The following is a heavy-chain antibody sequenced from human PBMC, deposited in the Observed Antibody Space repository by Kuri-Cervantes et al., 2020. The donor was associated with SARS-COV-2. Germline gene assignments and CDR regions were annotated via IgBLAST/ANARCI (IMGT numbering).Heavy chain of an antibody. Sequence: ASVKVSCKASGYTFTSYGISWVRQAPGQGLEWMGWISAYNGNTNYAQKLQGRVTMTTDTSTSTAYMELRSLRSDDTAVYYCARGMDIVVVPAAIEGGGWYYYMDVWGKGTTVTVSS. V-gene: IGHV1-18*01. CDR2: ISAYNGNT. D-gene: IGHD2-2*02. J-gene: IGHJ6*03. CDR3: ARGMDIVVVPAAIEGGGWYYYMDV. CDR1: GYTFTSYG.